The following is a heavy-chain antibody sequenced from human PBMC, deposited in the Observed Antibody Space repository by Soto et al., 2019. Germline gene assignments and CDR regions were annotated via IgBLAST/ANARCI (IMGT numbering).Heavy chain of an antibody. CDR1: GYTFTSYG. CDR2: ISAYNGNT. CDR3: AREKLELTRSSGMDX. V-gene: IGHV1-18*04. D-gene: IGHD1-7*01. Sequence: ASLKVSCKASGYTFTSYGISWVRQAPGQGLEWMGCISAYNGNTNYAQKLQGRVTMTTDTSTSTAYMELRSLRSYDTAVYYCAREKLELTRSSGMDXWGQVTTVTVS. J-gene: IGHJ6*02.